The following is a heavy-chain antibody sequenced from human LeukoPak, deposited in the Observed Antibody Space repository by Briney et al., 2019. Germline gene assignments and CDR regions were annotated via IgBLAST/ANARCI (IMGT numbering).Heavy chain of an antibody. CDR3: ASLGYCSSTSCQGLFDY. D-gene: IGHD2-2*01. CDR1: GGSISSSNW. J-gene: IGHJ4*02. CDR2: IYHSGST. V-gene: IGHV4-4*02. Sequence: PSETLSLTCAVSGGSISSSNWWSWVRQPPGKGLEWIGEIYHSGSTSYNPSLKSRVTISVDKSKNQFSLKLSSVTAADTAVYYCASLGYCSSTSCQGLFDYWGQGTLVTVSS.